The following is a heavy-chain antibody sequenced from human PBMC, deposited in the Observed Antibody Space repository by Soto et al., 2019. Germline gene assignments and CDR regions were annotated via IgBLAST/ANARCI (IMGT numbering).Heavy chain of an antibody. Sequence: QVQLVESGGGLVKPGGSLRLSCAPSGFTFSDYYMSWIRQAPGKGLEWVSYISSSSSYTNYADSVKGRFTISRDNAKNSLYLQMNSLRAEDTAVYYCARVGGYCSGGSCYSDYWGQGTLVTVSS. CDR1: GFTFSDYY. D-gene: IGHD2-15*01. CDR2: ISSSSSYT. V-gene: IGHV3-11*06. J-gene: IGHJ4*02. CDR3: ARVGGYCSGGSCYSDY.